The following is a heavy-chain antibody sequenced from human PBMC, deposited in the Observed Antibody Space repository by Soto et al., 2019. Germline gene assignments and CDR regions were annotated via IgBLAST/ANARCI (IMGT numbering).Heavy chain of an antibody. CDR3: ARHYYGSGRGYFDY. CDR1: GGSFSGYY. J-gene: IGHJ4*02. V-gene: IGHV4-34*01. D-gene: IGHD3-10*01. Sequence: SETLSLTCAVYGGSFSGYYWSWIRQPPGKGLEWIGEINHSGSTNYNPSLKSRVTISVDTSKNQFSLKLSSVTAADTAVYYCARHYYGSGRGYFDYWGQGTLVTVSS. CDR2: INHSGST.